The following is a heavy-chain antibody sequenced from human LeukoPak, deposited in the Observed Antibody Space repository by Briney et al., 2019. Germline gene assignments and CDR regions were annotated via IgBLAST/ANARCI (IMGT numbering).Heavy chain of an antibody. D-gene: IGHD3-22*01. V-gene: IGHV4-59*01. J-gene: IGHJ2*01. CDR2: IYYSGST. CDR3: ARAQVLYDSSGYYYGYWYFDL. CDR1: GGSISSYY. Sequence: SETLSLTCTVSGGSISSYYWSWIRQPPGKGLEWIGYIYYSGSTNYKPSLKSRVTISVDTSKNQFSLKLSSVTAADTAVYYCARAQVLYDSSGYYYGYWYFDLWGRGTLVTVSS.